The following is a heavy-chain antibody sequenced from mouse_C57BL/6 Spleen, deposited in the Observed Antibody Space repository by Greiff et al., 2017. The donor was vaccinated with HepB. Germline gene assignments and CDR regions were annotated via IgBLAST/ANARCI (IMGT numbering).Heavy chain of an antibody. V-gene: IGHV1-69*01. CDR1: GYTFTSYW. Sequence: VQLQQPGAELVMPGASVKLSCKASGYTFTSYWMHWVKQRPGQGLEWIGEIDPSDSYTNYNQKFKGKSTLTVDKSSSTAYMQLSSLTSEDSAVYYCSTVTYWYFVVGAQGPRSPSPQ. D-gene: IGHD1-1*01. CDR2: IDPSDSYT. CDR3: STVTYWYFVV. J-gene: IGHJ1*03.